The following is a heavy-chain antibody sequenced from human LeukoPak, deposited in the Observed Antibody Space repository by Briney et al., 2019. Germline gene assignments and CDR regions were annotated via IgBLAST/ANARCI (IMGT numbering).Heavy chain of an antibody. J-gene: IGHJ4*02. CDR1: GYTFTSYY. CDR2: INPSGGST. Sequence: GASVKVSCKASGYTFTSYYMHWVRQAPGQGLEWMGIINPSGGSTSYAQKFQGSVTMTRDTSTSTVYMELSSLRSEDTAVYYCARERLVEATRYYFDYWGQGTLVTVSS. D-gene: IGHD1-26*01. V-gene: IGHV1-46*01. CDR3: ARERLVEATRYYFDY.